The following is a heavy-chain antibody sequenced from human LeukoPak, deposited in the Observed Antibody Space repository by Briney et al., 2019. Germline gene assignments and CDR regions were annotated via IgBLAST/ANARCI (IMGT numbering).Heavy chain of an antibody. CDR1: GFTFDDYA. D-gene: IGHD1-1*01. J-gene: IGHJ4*02. CDR3: AKDEGYNWNDVLGD. V-gene: IGHV3-9*01. CDR2: ISWNSGSI. Sequence: PGGSLRLSCAASGFTFDDYAMHWVRQAPGKGLEWVSGISWNSGSIGYADSVKGRFTISRDNAKNSLYLQMNSLRAEDTALYYCAKDEGYNWNDVLGDWGQGTLVTVSS.